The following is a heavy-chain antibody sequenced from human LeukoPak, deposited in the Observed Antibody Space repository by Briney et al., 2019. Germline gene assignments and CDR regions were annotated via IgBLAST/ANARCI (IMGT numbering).Heavy chain of an antibody. V-gene: IGHV3-74*01. CDR1: GFTFSTFW. Sequence: GGSLRLSCAASGFTFSTFWMHWVRQAPGKGLVWVSPINSDGSSTSYADSVKGRFTISRDNAKNTLSLQMNSLRAEDTAVYYCARVGGSNAFDIWGQGTMVIVSS. CDR2: INSDGSST. D-gene: IGHD1-26*01. J-gene: IGHJ3*02. CDR3: ARVGGSNAFDI.